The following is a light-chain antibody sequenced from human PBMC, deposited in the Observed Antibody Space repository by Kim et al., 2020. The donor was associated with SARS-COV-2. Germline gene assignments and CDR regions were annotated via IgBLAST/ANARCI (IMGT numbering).Light chain of an antibody. J-gene: IGKJ1*01. CDR3: QQSNSNPPT. V-gene: IGKV1-39*01. Sequence: DIQMTQSPSSLSASVGDRVTISCRAGQNIDNFLNWYQQRPGKAPKPLIHEASSLQRGVPSRFSGSGSGTHFTLTISSLQPEDFATYYCQQSNSNPPTYGEGTKVDIK. CDR2: EAS. CDR1: QNIDNF.